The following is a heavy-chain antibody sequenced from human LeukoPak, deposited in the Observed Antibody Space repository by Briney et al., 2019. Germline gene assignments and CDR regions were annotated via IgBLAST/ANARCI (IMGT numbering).Heavy chain of an antibody. CDR2: IRYDGSNT. J-gene: IGHJ4*02. V-gene: IGHV3-30*02. CDR1: GFTFSSYV. CDR3: AKDLFSLGPSSLTTGTLDY. D-gene: IGHD4-17*01. Sequence: GGSLRLSCAPSGFTFSSYVMHWVRPAPRKGLGWVAFIRYDGSNTYYADSVKGRFTISRDNSKTTLYLKMNSLSDEDTAVYYCAKDLFSLGPSSLTTGTLDYWGQGTLVTVSS.